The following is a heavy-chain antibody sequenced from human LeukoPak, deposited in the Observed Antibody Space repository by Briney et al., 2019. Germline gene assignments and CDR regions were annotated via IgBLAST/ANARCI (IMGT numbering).Heavy chain of an antibody. J-gene: IGHJ6*02. CDR1: GFTFTSHE. D-gene: IGHD6-13*01. V-gene: IGHV3-30*04. Sequence: GGSLRLSCAASGFTFTSHEMNWVRQAPGKGLEWVAVISYDGSNKYYADSVKGRFTISRDNSKNTLYLQMNSLRAEDTAVYYCARDRSSVAAAGYGMDVWGQGTTVTVSS. CDR2: ISYDGSNK. CDR3: ARDRSSVAAAGYGMDV.